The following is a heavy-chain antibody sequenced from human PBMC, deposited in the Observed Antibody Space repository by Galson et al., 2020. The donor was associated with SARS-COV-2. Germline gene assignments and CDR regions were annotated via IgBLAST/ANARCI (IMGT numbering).Heavy chain of an antibody. CDR1: GYSISSGYH. CDR3: ARDWGSGPVHPRAFDI. V-gene: IGHV4-38-2*02. D-gene: IGHD7-27*01. J-gene: IGHJ3*02. Sequence: SETLSLTCTVSGYSISSGYHWAWIRQPPGKGLELIASISHSGYTHYNPSLKSRVTISVDTSKNHFSLKLSSVTAADTALYFCARDWGSGPVHPRAFDIWGQGTMVAVSS. CDR2: ISHSGYT.